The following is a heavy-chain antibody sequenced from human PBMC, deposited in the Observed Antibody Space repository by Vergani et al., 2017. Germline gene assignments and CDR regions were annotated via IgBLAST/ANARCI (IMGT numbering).Heavy chain of an antibody. D-gene: IGHD6-13*01. CDR2: IDPSDSYT. CDR1: GYSFTSYW. J-gene: IGHJ6*02. CDR3: ARPGVAAAGTQVYYYGMDV. Sequence: EVQLVQSGAEVKKPGESLRISCKGSGYSFTSYWISWVRQMPGKGLEWMGRIDPSDSYTNYSPSFQGHVTISADKSISTAYLQWSSLKASDTAMYYCARPGVAAAGTQVYYYGMDVWGQGTTVTVSS. V-gene: IGHV5-10-1*03.